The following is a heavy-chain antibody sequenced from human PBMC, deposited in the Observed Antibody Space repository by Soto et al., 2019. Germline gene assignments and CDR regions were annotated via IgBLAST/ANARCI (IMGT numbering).Heavy chain of an antibody. CDR1: GGSISSYY. J-gene: IGHJ3*02. Sequence: SETLSLTCTVSGGSISSYYWSWIRQPPGKGLEWIGYIYYSGSTNYNPSLKSRVTISAGTSKNQFSLKLSSVTAADTAVYYCARAGVDYVGYAFDIWGQGTMVTVSS. CDR2: IYYSGST. D-gene: IGHD4-17*01. V-gene: IGHV4-59*01. CDR3: ARAGVDYVGYAFDI.